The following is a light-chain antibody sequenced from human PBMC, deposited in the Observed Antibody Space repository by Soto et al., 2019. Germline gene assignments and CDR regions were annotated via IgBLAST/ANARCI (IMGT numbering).Light chain of an antibody. Sequence: DIQLTQSPSFLSPSIGESVPITCRASQVISTSLAWYQVKPGKAPKLLIYAASTLESGVPSRFSATGSGTEFSLTITSLQPEDFATYYCQQLFDSLISSGQGRRREIK. CDR1: QVISTS. CDR3: QQLFDSLIS. CDR2: AAS. V-gene: IGKV1-9*01. J-gene: IGKJ5*01.